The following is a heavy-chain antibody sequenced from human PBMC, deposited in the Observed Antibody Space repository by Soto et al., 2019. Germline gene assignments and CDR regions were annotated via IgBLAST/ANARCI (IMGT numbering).Heavy chain of an antibody. CDR2: INYSGST. CDR1: GGSIGNYY. CDR3: ARGYGR. Sequence: SETLSLTCTVSGGSIGNYYCSWVRQPPGKGLEWIGYINYSGSTNYNPSLKSRVTISVDTSKNQFSLKLTAVTAADTAVYFCARGYGRWGQGTLVTVSS. V-gene: IGHV4-59*08. J-gene: IGHJ1*01. D-gene: IGHD5-18*01.